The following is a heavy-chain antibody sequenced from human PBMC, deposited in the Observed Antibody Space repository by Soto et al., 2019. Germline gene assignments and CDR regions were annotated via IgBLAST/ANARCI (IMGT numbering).Heavy chain of an antibody. CDR2: IKPSGVKT. D-gene: IGHD2-15*01. CDR1: GYTFSSYY. Sequence: QVQLVQSGAELRKPGDSVKVSCKASGYTFSSYYVHWVRQAPGQGREWTGLIKPSGVKTTYEQKFQGRVTMTRDAATTTFYTELRGLRSEDTAVYYCSRAGTGHNSSWTSELGYWGQGTLVTVSS. J-gene: IGHJ4*02. V-gene: IGHV1-46*01. CDR3: SRAGTGHNSSWTSELGY.